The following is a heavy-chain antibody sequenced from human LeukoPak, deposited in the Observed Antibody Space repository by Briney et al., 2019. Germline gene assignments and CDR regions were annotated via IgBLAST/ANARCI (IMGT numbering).Heavy chain of an antibody. CDR1: GFTFSSYA. D-gene: IGHD3-22*01. V-gene: IGHV3-23*01. J-gene: IGHJ4*02. CDR3: AKWMTSGYHPHYFDY. Sequence: GGSLRLSCAASGFTFSSYAMSWVRQAPGKGLEWVSAISGSGGSTYYADSVKGRFTISRDNSKNTLYLQMNSLRAEDTAVYYCAKWMTSGYHPHYFDYWGQGTLVTVSS. CDR2: ISGSGGST.